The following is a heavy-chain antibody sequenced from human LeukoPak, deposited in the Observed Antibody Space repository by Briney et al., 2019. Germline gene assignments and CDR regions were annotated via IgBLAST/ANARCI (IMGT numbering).Heavy chain of an antibody. CDR2: ITDTAGDT. V-gene: IGHV3-23*01. D-gene: IGHD6-6*01. CDR3: AKGSSSSPPSYFDH. Sequence: GRSLRLSCAASGFTFNSYAMSSVRQAPGKGLEWVSAITDTAGDTYHADSVKGRFTISRDNSKNTLYLQMNSLSAEDTSTYYCAKGSSSSPPSYFDHWASGTRVTVSS. CDR1: GFTFNSYA. J-gene: IGHJ4*02.